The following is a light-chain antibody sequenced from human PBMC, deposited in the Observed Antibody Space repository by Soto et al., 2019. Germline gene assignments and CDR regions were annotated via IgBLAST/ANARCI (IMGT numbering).Light chain of an antibody. Sequence: EILMTQSPATLSVSPGERVTLSCRASQSVSSYLAWYQQKPGQPPRLLIYGASTRATGILARFSGSGSGTEFTLTISSLQSEDFAVYYCQQRSNWPSTFGQGTKVEIK. CDR1: QSVSSY. CDR3: QQRSNWPST. CDR2: GAS. J-gene: IGKJ1*01. V-gene: IGKV3-15*01.